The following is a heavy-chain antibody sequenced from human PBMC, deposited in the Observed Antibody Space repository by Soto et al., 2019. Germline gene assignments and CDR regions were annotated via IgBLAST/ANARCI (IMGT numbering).Heavy chain of an antibody. J-gene: IGHJ3*01. CDR3: AHTQLTTGANAFDV. Sequence: QITLKESGPTLVKPTQVLTLTCSFSGFSLSTLGAGVGWVRPPPGKALEWLALIYWDDDRQYSPSLKTRLTITKDTSQNHVVLTLTNMDPVDTGTYFCAHTQLTTGANAFDVWGQGTIVTVSS. D-gene: IGHD1-1*01. CDR1: GFSLSTLGAG. V-gene: IGHV2-5*02. CDR2: IYWDDDR.